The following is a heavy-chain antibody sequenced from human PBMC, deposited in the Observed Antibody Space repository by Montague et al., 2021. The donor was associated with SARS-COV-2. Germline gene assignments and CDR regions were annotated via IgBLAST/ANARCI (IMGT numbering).Heavy chain of an antibody. CDR3: ARRGLSWYFDV. J-gene: IGHJ2*01. Sequence: SMRLSCAASGFIFRNFDMHWVRQATGKGLEWVSAIDTAGDTFYPDSVKGRFTISRENAKNSLYLQMNSLKVGDTAVYYCARRGLSWYFDVWGRGTLVTVSS. D-gene: IGHD2/OR15-2a*01. V-gene: IGHV3-13*01. CDR1: GFIFRNFD. CDR2: IDTAGDT.